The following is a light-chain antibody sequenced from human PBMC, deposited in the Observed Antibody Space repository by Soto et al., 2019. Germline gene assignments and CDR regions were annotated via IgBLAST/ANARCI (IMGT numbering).Light chain of an antibody. J-gene: IGLJ2*01. CDR3: SSYSTSSTPVV. Sequence: QSVLTQPASVSGSPGQSITISCTGTSSDVGFYNYVSWYQQHPGKAPQLMIYEVSNRPSGVSNRFSGSKSGNTASLTISGLQAEDEADYYCSSYSTSSTPVVFGGGTKLTVL. CDR1: SSDVGFYNY. CDR2: EVS. V-gene: IGLV2-14*01.